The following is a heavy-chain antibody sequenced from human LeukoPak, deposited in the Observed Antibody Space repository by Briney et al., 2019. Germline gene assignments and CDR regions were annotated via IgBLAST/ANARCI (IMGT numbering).Heavy chain of an antibody. CDR1: GYTLTELS. CDR2: FDPEDGET. J-gene: IGHJ5*02. D-gene: IGHD3-10*01. V-gene: IGHV1-24*01. Sequence: ASVKVSCKVSGYTLTELSMHWVRRAPGKGLEWMGGFDPEDGETIYAQKFQGRVTMTEDTSTDTAYMELSSLRSEDTAVYYCATAIRYGSGSYYNVRGLINWFDPWGQGTLVTVSS. CDR3: ATAIRYGSGSYYNVRGLINWFDP.